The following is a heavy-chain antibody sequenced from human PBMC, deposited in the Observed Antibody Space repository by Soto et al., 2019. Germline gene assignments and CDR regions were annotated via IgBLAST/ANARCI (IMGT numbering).Heavy chain of an antibody. V-gene: IGHV4-59*01. CDR3: ARYRREAVAGYTLDN. CDR1: GGSISSNY. Sequence: SETLSLTCTVSGGSISSNYWTWIREHPGKGLEWIGYVYNSGSTNYNPSLKSRVTISEDTSKSQFSLKVNSMTAADTAVYYCARYRREAVAGYTLDNWGQGILVTVSS. D-gene: IGHD6-13*01. J-gene: IGHJ4*02. CDR2: VYNSGST.